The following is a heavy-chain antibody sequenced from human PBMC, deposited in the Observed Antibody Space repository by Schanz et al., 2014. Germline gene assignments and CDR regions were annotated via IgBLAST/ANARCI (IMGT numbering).Heavy chain of an antibody. J-gene: IGHJ3*02. CDR1: GDTLSSYG. D-gene: IGHD3-9*01. CDR3: AFDRDDAYDI. V-gene: IGHV1-2*02. Sequence: QVPLVQSGAEVKKPGSSVTVSCKASGDTLSSYGISWVRQAPGQGLEWMGWIDPNSGGTNYAQKFQGRVTMTRDTSISTAYMELSRLKSDDTAVYYCAFDRDDAYDIWGQGTTVTVSS. CDR2: IDPNSGGT.